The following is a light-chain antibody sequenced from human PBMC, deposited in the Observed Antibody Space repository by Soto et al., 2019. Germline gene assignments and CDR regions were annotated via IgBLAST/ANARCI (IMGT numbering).Light chain of an antibody. CDR1: ISNIGSNY. CDR3: AAWDGSLSGYV. V-gene: IGLV1-47*01. J-gene: IGLJ1*01. CDR2: RNN. Sequence: QSVLTQPPSASGTPGQRVTISCSGSISNIGSNYVYWYQQLPGTAPKLLIYRNNQRPSGVPDRFSGSKSGTSASLAISGLRSEDEADYYCAAWDGSLSGYVFGTGTKVTVL.